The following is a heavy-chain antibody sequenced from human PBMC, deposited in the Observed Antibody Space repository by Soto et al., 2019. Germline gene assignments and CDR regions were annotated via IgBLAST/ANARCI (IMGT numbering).Heavy chain of an antibody. J-gene: IGHJ4*02. CDR1: GFTFSSYA. CDR2: ISGSGGST. Sequence: EVQLLESGGGLVQPGGSLRLSCAASGFTFSSYAMSWVRQAPGKGLEWVSAISGSGGSTYYADSVKGRFTISSDISKNALYLPMNSLRAEDTAVYYCAKDSRYVVVVVAATFGFWGQGTLVAVAS. D-gene: IGHD2-15*01. CDR3: AKDSRYVVVVVAATFGF. V-gene: IGHV3-23*01.